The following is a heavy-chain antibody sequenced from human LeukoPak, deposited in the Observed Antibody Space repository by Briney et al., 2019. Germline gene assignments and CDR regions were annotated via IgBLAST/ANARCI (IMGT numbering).Heavy chain of an antibody. J-gene: IGHJ1*01. V-gene: IGHV3-30*04. D-gene: IGHD5-18*01. CDR2: TTFGGRNN. Sequence: GGSLRLSCAASGFTFRLFAMHWVRQSPGKGLEWVAVTTFGGRNNYYAESVKGRFTISRDNSKKTLYLQMESLRAEDTAVYFCARDFSDVDTLPPAWGQGTLVIVSS. CDR1: GFTFRLFA. CDR3: ARDFSDVDTLPPA.